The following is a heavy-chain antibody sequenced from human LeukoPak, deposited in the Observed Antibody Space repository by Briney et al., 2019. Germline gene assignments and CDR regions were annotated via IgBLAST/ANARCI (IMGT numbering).Heavy chain of an antibody. D-gene: IGHD3-3*01. J-gene: IGHJ6*02. Sequence: GGSLRLSCAASGFTFSSYAMSRVRQAPGKGLVWVSAISGSGGSTYYADSVKGRFTISRDNSKNTLYLQMNSLRAEDTAVYYCARDQSRPGYYDFWSGYYDYGMDVWGQGTTVTVSS. CDR1: GFTFSSYA. CDR3: ARDQSRPGYYDFWSGYYDYGMDV. V-gene: IGHV3-23*01. CDR2: ISGSGGST.